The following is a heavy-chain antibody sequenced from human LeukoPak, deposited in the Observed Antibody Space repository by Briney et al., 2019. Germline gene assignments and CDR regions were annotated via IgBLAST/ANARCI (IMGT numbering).Heavy chain of an antibody. CDR2: ISWNSGSI. V-gene: IGHV3-9*01. D-gene: IGHD1-26*01. CDR1: GFTFDDYA. J-gene: IGHJ4*02. Sequence: PGGSLRLSCAASGFTFDDYAMHWVRQAPGKGLEWVSGISWNSGSIGYADSVKGRFTISRDNAKNSLYLQMNSLTDEDTAVYYCAKKWGVGTTTLDYFDYWGQGTLATVSS. CDR3: AKKWGVGTTTLDYFDY.